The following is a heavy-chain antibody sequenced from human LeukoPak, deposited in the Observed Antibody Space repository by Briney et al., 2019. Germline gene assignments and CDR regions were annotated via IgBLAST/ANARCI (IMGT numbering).Heavy chain of an antibody. CDR2: INHSGST. D-gene: IGHD6-6*01. J-gene: IGHJ4*02. CDR3: ASTSSSGDY. V-gene: IGHV4-34*01. Sequence: PSVTLSLTCAVYGGSFSGYCWSWIRQPPGKGLEWIGEINHSGSTNYNPSLKSRVTISVDASKNQFSLELSSVTAADTAVYYCASTSSSGDYWGQGTLVTVSS. CDR1: GGSFSGYC.